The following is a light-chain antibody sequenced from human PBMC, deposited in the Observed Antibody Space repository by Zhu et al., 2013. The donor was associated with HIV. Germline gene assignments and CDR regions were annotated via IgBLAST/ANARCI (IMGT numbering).Light chain of an antibody. CDR1: QSVASN. Sequence: EIVLTQSPGTLSLSPGERVILSCRASQSVASNLAWYQQRPGQAPRLLIYGASTRATGVPARFSGSGSGTDFTLTISRLEPEDFAVYYCHQYGSSPPMYTFGQGTKLEIQ. V-gene: IGKV3-20*01. CDR2: GAS. J-gene: IGKJ2*01. CDR3: HQYGSSPPMYT.